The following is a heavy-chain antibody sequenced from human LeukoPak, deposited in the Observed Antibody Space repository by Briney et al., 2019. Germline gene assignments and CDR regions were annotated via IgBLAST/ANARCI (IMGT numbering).Heavy chain of an antibody. Sequence: GGSLRLSCAASGFTFSSYGMHWVRQAPGKGLEWVAVIWYDGSNKYYADSVKGRFTVSRDNSKNTLYLQMNSLRAEDTAVYYCARDRKAVAGTNVYSWFDPWGQGTLVTVSS. V-gene: IGHV3-33*01. CDR2: IWYDGSNK. D-gene: IGHD6-19*01. CDR3: ARDRKAVAGTNVYSWFDP. J-gene: IGHJ5*02. CDR1: GFTFSSYG.